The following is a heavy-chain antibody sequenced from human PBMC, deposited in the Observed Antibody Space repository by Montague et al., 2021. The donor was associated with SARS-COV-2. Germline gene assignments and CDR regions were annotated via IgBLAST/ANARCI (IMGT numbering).Heavy chain of an antibody. J-gene: IGHJ6*02. V-gene: IGHV4-34*01. Sequence: SETLSLTCAVYGGSFSTYYWAWIRQSPGKGLEWIWNIDHSGNTNYNPSPKSRVSISVDTSSRQFSLYLTSVTAADAAVYYCSSDQTGLEWIWYGLDVWGPGTTVTVSS. D-gene: IGHD3-3*01. CDR1: GGSFSTYY. CDR2: IDHSGNT. CDR3: SSDQTGLEWIWYGLDV.